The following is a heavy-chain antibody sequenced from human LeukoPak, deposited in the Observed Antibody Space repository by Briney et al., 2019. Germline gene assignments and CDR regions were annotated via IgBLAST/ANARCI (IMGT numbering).Heavy chain of an antibody. V-gene: IGHV1-69*05. CDR1: GGTFSSYA. J-gene: IGHJ6*02. Sequence: SVKVSCKASGGTFSSYAISWVRQAPGQGLEWMGRIIPIFGTANYAQKFQGRVTITTDESTSTAYMELSSLRSEDTAVYYCARDSATFGVVIPMDAWGQGTTVTVSS. D-gene: IGHD3-3*01. CDR2: IIPIFGTA. CDR3: ARDSATFGVVIPMDA.